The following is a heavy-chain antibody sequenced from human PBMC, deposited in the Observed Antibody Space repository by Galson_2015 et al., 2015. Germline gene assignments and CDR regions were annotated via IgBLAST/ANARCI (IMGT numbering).Heavy chain of an antibody. V-gene: IGHV3-23*01. J-gene: IGHJ6*02. CDR1: GFTFSSYA. CDR2: ISGSGGST. D-gene: IGHD4-17*01. Sequence: SLRLSCAASGFTFSSYAMSWVRQAPGKGLEWVSAISGSGGSTYYADSVKGRFTISRDNSKNTLYLQMNSLRAEDTAVYYCATDETTTLNYYGMDVWGQGTTVTVSS. CDR3: ATDETTTLNYYGMDV.